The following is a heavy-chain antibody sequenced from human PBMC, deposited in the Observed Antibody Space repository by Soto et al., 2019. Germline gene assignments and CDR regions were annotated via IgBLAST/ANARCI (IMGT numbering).Heavy chain of an antibody. J-gene: IGHJ4*02. CDR3: GIYLGDFVF. Sequence: QVQLVQSGTEVKKPGSSVAVSCQASAGTFNNHSLSWVRQAPGQGLEWMGRSIPILGRADSSQKFQGRLTLTVDKATTTAAMERSSLRAEDTAVYYGGIYLGDFVFWGQGTLVTVSS. CDR1: AGTFNNHS. V-gene: IGHV1-69*02. CDR2: SIPILGRA.